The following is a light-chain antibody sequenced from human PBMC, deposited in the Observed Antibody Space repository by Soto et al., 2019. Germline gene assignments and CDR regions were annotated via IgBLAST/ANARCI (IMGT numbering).Light chain of an antibody. J-gene: IGKJ5*01. CDR3: QQSYSTPT. CDR2: SAS. CDR1: QSINGY. V-gene: IGKV1-39*01. Sequence: DIPMTQSPSSLSASVGDRVTITCRASQSINGYLSWYQQKSGKAPKLLIYSASSLQSGVPSRFSGSESGTDFTLTISSLQPEDFATYYCQQSYSTPTFGQGTRLDIK.